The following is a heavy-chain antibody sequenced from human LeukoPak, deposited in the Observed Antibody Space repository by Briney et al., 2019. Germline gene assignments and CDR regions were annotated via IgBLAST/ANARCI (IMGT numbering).Heavy chain of an antibody. J-gene: IGHJ4*02. CDR2: ISYDGSNK. Sequence: GGSLRLSCAASGFTFSSYAMHWVRQAPGKGLEWVAVISYDGSNKYYADFVKGRFTISRDNSKNTLYLQMNSLRAEDTAVYYCARDTFVMTTVTIPGYWGQGTLVTVSS. V-gene: IGHV3-30*04. D-gene: IGHD4-17*01. CDR1: GFTFSSYA. CDR3: ARDTFVMTTVTIPGY.